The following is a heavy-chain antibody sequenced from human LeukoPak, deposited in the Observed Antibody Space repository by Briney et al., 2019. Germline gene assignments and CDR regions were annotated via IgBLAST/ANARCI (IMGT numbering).Heavy chain of an antibody. Sequence: GGSPRLSCAASGFTFSNACMSWVRQAPGKGLEWVGRIKSKTHVRTTDYAAPVKGRFTISRDDSKNTLYLQMNSLKTEDTAVYYCTTGAPMRYWGQGTRVTVSS. V-gene: IGHV3-15*01. CDR2: IKSKTHVRTT. CDR3: TTGAPMRY. J-gene: IGHJ4*02. CDR1: GFTFSNAC.